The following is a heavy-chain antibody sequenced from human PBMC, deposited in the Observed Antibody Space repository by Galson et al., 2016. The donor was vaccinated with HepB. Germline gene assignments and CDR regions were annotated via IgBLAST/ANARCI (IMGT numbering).Heavy chain of an antibody. V-gene: IGHV3-30*04. CDR1: GFTFSSSA. D-gene: IGHD1-26*01. CDR3: VRDIGGTIRDNWFDP. J-gene: IGHJ5*02. Sequence: SLRLSCAAFGFTFSSSAMHWVRRAPGKGLEWVAVISYDGRNKYYADSVKGRFTISRDNSRDTLYLQMNSLRDEDTAVYYCVRDIGGTIRDNWFDPWGQGTLVTVSS. CDR2: ISYDGRNK.